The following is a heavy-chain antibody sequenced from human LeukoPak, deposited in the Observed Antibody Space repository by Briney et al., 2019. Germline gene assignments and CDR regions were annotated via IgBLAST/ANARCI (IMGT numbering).Heavy chain of an antibody. Sequence: PGGSLRLSCVASRFTLSNYWISWVRQAPGKGLEWVANINQDGSKSYYVDSVKGRFTLSRDNAKNSVSLQMNSLRDDDTAVYYCVRSIGQAESYWGQGTLVTVSS. J-gene: IGHJ4*02. CDR1: RFTLSNYW. CDR3: VRSIGQAESY. D-gene: IGHD6-6*01. V-gene: IGHV3-7*01. CDR2: INQDGSKS.